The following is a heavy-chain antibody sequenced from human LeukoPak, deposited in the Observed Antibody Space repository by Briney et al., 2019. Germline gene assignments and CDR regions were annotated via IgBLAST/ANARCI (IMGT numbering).Heavy chain of an antibody. V-gene: IGHV3-23*01. D-gene: IGHD2-21*02. CDR1: GFTLSTYA. Sequence: GGSLRHSCAASGFTLSTYAMSWVRQAPGKGLEWGSAISGRGGSTYYADSVKGRFTISRDNSKNTLYLQMNSLRAEDTAVYYCAKALAYCGGDCYSFGGFFDYWGQGALVTVSS. CDR3: AKALAYCGGDCYSFGGFFDY. J-gene: IGHJ4*02. CDR2: ISGRGGST.